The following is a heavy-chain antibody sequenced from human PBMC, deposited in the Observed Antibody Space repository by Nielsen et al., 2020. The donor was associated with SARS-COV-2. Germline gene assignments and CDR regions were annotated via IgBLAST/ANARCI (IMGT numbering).Heavy chain of an antibody. CDR2: IYSGGST. CDR3: ARERITIFGVVIGSDYYYGMDV. Sequence: VRQAPGKGLEWVSVIYSGGSTYYADSVKGRFTISRDNSKNTLYLQMNSLRAEDMAVYYCARERITIFGVVIGSDYYYGMDVWGQGTTVTVSS. D-gene: IGHD3-3*01. V-gene: IGHV3-66*01. J-gene: IGHJ6*02.